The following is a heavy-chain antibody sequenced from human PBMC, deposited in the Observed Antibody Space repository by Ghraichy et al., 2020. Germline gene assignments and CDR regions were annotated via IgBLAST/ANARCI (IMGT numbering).Heavy chain of an antibody. J-gene: IGHJ6*03. CDR3: AKDIGFEGSGDYYYYMDV. CDR1: GFTFDDYA. Sequence: GESLNISCAASGFTFDDYAMHWVRQAPGKGLEWVSLISWDGGSTYYADSVKGRFTISRDNSKNSLYLQMNSLRAEDTALYYCAKDIGFEGSGDYYYYMDVWGKGTTVTVSS. CDR2: ISWDGGST. D-gene: IGHD3-10*01. V-gene: IGHV3-43D*04.